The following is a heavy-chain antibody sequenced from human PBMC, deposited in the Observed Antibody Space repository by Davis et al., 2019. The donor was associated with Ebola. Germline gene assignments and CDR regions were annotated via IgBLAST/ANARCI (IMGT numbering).Heavy chain of an antibody. CDR3: TPRPHCSSTSCYSSEDY. CDR2: IKSNADGGAT. CDR1: GFTFSNAW. J-gene: IGHJ4*02. D-gene: IGHD2-2*02. Sequence: GESLKISCAASGFTFSNAWMSWVRQAPGKGLEWVGRIKSNADGGATDYAAPVKGRFTISRDDSKNTLYLQMNSLKTEDTAVYYCTPRPHCSSTSCYSSEDYWGQGTLVTVSS. V-gene: IGHV3-15*01.